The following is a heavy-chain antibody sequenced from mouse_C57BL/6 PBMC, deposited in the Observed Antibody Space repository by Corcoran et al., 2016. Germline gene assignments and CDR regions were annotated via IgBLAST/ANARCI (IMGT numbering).Heavy chain of an antibody. V-gene: IGHV1-80*01. CDR2: IYPGDGDT. Sequence: QVQLQQSGAELVKPGASVKISCKASGYAFSSYWMNWVKQRPGKGLEWIGQIYPGDGDTNYNGKFKGKATLTADKSSSTAYMQLSSLTSEDSAVYFCARLDYGSSHYAMDYWGQGTSVTVSS. CDR1: GYAFSSYW. D-gene: IGHD1-1*01. CDR3: ARLDYGSSHYAMDY. J-gene: IGHJ4*01.